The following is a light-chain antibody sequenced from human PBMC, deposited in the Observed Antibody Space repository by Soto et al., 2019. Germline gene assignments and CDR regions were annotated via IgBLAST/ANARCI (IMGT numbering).Light chain of an antibody. CDR1: QSISSY. CDR3: RQSYSTPRT. Sequence: IQMTQSPSSLSASVEDRVTITCRASQSISSYLNWYQQKPWKAPKLLIYSASSLQSGVPSRFSGSGSGTDFTLTISSLQPEDFATYYCRQSYSTPRTFGQGTKVDIK. CDR2: SAS. V-gene: IGKV1-39*01. J-gene: IGKJ1*01.